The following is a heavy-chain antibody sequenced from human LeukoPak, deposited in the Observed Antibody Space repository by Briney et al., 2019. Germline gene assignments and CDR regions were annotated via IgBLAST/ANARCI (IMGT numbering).Heavy chain of an antibody. J-gene: IGHJ5*02. CDR2: INPSGGST. D-gene: IGHD6-19*01. CDR1: GYTFTSYY. Sequence: ASVKVSCKASGYTFTSYYMHWVRQAPGQGLEWMGIINPSGGSTSYAQKFQGRVTITADKSTSTAYMELSSLRSEDTAVYYCARDGQWLVPSWGQGTLVTVSS. V-gene: IGHV1-46*01. CDR3: ARDGQWLVPS.